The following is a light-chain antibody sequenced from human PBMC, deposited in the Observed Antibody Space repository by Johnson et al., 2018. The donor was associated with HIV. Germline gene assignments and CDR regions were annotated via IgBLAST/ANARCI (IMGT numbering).Light chain of an antibody. CDR2: ENN. V-gene: IGLV1-51*02. CDR1: SSNIGNNY. Sequence: QPVLTQPPSVSAAPGQKVTISCSGSSSNIGNNYVSWYQQLPGTAPKLLIYENNKRPSGIPDRFSGSKSGTSATLGITGLQTGDEAEYYCGTWDSSLSAVVFGTGTQVTVL. J-gene: IGLJ1*01. CDR3: GTWDSSLSAVV.